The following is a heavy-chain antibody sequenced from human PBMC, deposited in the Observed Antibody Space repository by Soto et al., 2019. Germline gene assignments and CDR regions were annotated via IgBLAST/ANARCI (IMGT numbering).Heavy chain of an antibody. CDR2: INHSGST. Sequence: ETLSLTCAVYGGSFSGYYWSWIRQPPGKGLEWIGEINHSGSTNYNPSLKSRVTISVDTSKNQFSLKLSSVTAADTAVYYCARAAKALGRYYFDYWGQGTLVTVSS. J-gene: IGHJ4*02. CDR3: ARAAKALGRYYFDY. CDR1: GGSFSGYY. D-gene: IGHD3-16*01. V-gene: IGHV4-34*01.